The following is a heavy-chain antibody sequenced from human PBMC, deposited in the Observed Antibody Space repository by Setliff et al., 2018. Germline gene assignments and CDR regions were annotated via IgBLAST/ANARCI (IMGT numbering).Heavy chain of an antibody. CDR3: VRDDVRGYYMDV. Sequence: GGSLRLSCAASGFTFSSHAMSWVRQAPGKGLEWVSTISGTTGNTYFADSVKGRFTISRDNSQNTLYLQMNSLRAEDTAVYYCVRDDVRGYYMDVWGKGTTVTVSS. D-gene: IGHD3-10*02. CDR1: GFTFSSHA. CDR2: ISGTTGNT. V-gene: IGHV3-23*01. J-gene: IGHJ6*03.